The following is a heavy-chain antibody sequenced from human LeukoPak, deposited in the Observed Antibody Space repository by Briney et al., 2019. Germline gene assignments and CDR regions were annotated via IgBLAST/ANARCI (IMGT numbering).Heavy chain of an antibody. J-gene: IGHJ3*02. Sequence: SETLSLTCTVSGGSISYYYWSWIRQPAGKGLEWIGRIYTSGSTNYNPSLESRVTMSVDTSKKQFSLILSSVTAADTAVYYCARDRCNSTNCSARVAFDIWGQGTMVTVSS. CDR1: GGSISYYY. CDR3: ARDRCNSTNCSARVAFDI. D-gene: IGHD2-2*01. V-gene: IGHV4-4*07. CDR2: IYTSGST.